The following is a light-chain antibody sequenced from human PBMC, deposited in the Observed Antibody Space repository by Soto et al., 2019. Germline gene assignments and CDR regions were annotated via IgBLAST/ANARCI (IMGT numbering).Light chain of an antibody. CDR3: QQYGLSPWT. V-gene: IGKV3-20*01. CDR2: GAS. J-gene: IGKJ1*01. Sequence: EIVLAQSPGTLSLSPGERAILSCRASQTISSSTLAWYQQKLGQAPRLLIYGASSRATGIPDRFSGTGSGTDFALTISRLEPEDFAVYYCQQYGLSPWTFGQGTKVEIK. CDR1: QTISSST.